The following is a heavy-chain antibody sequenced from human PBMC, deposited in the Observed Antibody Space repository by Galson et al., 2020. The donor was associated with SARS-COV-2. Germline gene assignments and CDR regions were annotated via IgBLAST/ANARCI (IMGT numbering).Heavy chain of an antibody. CDR3: ARQGSNYGAYFDY. V-gene: IGHV4-59*08. D-gene: IGHD4-4*01. J-gene: IGHJ4*02. Sequence: SETLSLTCTVSGGSISSYYWSWIRQPPGKGLEWIGYIYYSGSTNYNPSLKSRVTISVDTSKNQFSLKLSSVTAADTAVYYCARQGSNYGAYFDYWGQGTLVTVSS. CDR2: IYYSGST. CDR1: GGSISSYY.